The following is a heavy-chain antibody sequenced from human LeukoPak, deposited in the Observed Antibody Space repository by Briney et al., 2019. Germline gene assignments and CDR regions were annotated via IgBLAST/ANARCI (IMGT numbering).Heavy chain of an antibody. CDR1: GFPFCDYA. D-gene: IGHD1-1*01. CDR3: AKTPYQNWRLWNDFDS. J-gene: IGHJ4*02. V-gene: IGHV3-23*01. CDR2: AAGKGITQ. Sequence: PGGSLRLSSAASGFPFCDYALGWVGQAPGKGLKWISGAAGKGITQHAADSVKRRFTTPRDNSQDTLHLQMNSLRVEDTAVYYCAKTPYQNWRLWNDFDSWGQGTLVTVSS.